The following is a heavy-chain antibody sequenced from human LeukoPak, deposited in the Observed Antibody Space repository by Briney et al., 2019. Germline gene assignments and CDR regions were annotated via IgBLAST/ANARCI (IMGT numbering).Heavy chain of an antibody. CDR1: GYTLTELS. V-gene: IGHV1-24*01. Sequence: ASVTVSCKVSGYTLTELSIHWVRQAPGKGLEWMGGFDPEDGETIYAQKFQGRVTMTEDTSTDTAYMELSSLRSEDTAVYYCATDMTLEKGWYRYYYGMDVWGQGTTVTVSS. J-gene: IGHJ6*02. CDR2: FDPEDGET. D-gene: IGHD6-19*01. CDR3: ATDMTLEKGWYRYYYGMDV.